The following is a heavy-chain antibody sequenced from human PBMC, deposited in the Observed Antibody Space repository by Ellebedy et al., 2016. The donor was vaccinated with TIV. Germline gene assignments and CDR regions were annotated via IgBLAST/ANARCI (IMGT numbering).Heavy chain of an antibody. D-gene: IGHD1-26*01. Sequence: GESLKISCKSSEYSFTNYRIGWVRQMPGKGLEWMGIINPGDSDTRYSPSFQGQVTFSADKSISTAYLQWSSLKASDTAMFYCARQGVGATSFDIWGQGTMVTVSS. CDR2: INPGDSDT. J-gene: IGHJ3*02. CDR3: ARQGVGATSFDI. V-gene: IGHV5-51*01. CDR1: EYSFTNYR.